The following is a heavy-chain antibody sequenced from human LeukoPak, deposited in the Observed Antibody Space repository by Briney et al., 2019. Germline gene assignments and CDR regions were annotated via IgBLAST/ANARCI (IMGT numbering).Heavy chain of an antibody. V-gene: IGHV3-48*02. Sequence: GGSLRLSCAASGFTFSSYSMNWVRQAPGKGLEWVSYISSSSSTIYYADSVKGRFTISRDNAKNSLYLQMNSLRDEDTAVYYCARGGDPSSGYYYGYYGMDVWGQGTTVTVSS. J-gene: IGHJ6*02. CDR2: ISSSSSTI. CDR3: ARGGDPSSGYYYGYYGMDV. D-gene: IGHD3-22*01. CDR1: GFTFSSYS.